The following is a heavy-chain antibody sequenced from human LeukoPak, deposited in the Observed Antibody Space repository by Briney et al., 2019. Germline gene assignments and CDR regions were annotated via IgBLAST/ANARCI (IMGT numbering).Heavy chain of an antibody. D-gene: IGHD5-18*01. Sequence: SETLSLTCAVSGYSISSGYYWGWIRQPPGKGLDWIGSISHSGSTYYNPSLRSRVTISIDTSKNQFSLRLNSVTATDTAVYYCARVGGYTYGNYYFNYWGQGTLVTVSS. V-gene: IGHV4-38-2*01. CDR1: GYSISSGYY. J-gene: IGHJ4*02. CDR2: ISHSGST. CDR3: ARVGGYTYGNYYFNY.